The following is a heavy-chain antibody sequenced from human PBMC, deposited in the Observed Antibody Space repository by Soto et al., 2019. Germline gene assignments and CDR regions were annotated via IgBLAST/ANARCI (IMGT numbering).Heavy chain of an antibody. CDR2: IIPIFGTA. Sequence: SVKVSWTASGGAFSSYSISWVLQAPGQGLEWMGGIIPIFGTANYAQKFQGRVTITADESTSTAYMELSSLRSEDTAVYYCARGNYDFWSGYYTRTYGMDVWGQGTTVTVSS. J-gene: IGHJ6*02. CDR1: GGAFSSYS. V-gene: IGHV1-69*13. CDR3: ARGNYDFWSGYYTRTYGMDV. D-gene: IGHD3-3*01.